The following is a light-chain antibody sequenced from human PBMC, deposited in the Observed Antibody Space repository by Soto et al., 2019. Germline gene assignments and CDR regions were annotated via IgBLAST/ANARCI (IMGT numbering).Light chain of an antibody. V-gene: IGLV2-14*01. Sequence: QSALTQPASVSGSPGQSITISCAGTSSDHTSYNYVSWYQQHPGQAPKLMIYEVNNRPSGVSNRFSGSKSGTTASLTISGLQAEDEADYYCSSHTNSNTVYVFGAGTKVTV. J-gene: IGLJ1*01. CDR2: EVN. CDR3: SSHTNSNTVYV. CDR1: SSDHTSYNY.